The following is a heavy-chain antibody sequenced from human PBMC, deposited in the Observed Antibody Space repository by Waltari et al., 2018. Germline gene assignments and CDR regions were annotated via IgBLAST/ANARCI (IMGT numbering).Heavy chain of an antibody. Sequence: EVQLVEPGGGLVKPGGSLRLSCAASGFTFSSYSMNWVRQAPGKGLEWISSISSTGTYTHYADSVKGRFTISRDNAKNSLYLQMNSLRAEDTGVYWCATGGWGFYLDNWGQGTLVTFSS. J-gene: IGHJ4*02. CDR3: ATGGWGFYLDN. V-gene: IGHV3-21*01. CDR1: GFTFSSYS. D-gene: IGHD7-27*01. CDR2: ISSTGTYT.